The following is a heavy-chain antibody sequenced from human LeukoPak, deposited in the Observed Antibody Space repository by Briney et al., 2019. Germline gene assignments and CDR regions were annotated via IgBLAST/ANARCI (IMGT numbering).Heavy chain of an antibody. V-gene: IGHV3-23*01. Sequence: GGSLSLSCAASAFTFSSYAMSWVRQAPGKGLEWVSTISGRGGSTDYADSVKGRFTISSDNSKNTLYLKINSLRAEATAVYYCAKALGVRGVFDYWGQGTLVTVSS. CDR1: AFTFSSYA. J-gene: IGHJ4*02. CDR2: ISGRGGST. D-gene: IGHD3-10*01. CDR3: AKALGVRGVFDY.